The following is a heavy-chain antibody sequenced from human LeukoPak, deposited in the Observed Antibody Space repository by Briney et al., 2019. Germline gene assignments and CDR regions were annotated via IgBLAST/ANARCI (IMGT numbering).Heavy chain of an antibody. D-gene: IGHD3-16*02. CDR3: ARDPSSYAFGGVIDDY. CDR2: IYTSGST. J-gene: IGHJ4*02. CDR1: GGSISSYY. V-gene: IGHV4-4*07. Sequence: SETLSLTCTVSGGSISSYYWSCIRQPAGEGLEWIGRIYTSGSTNYNPSLTSRVTLSVDTPKNQFSLKLSSVTAADTAVYYCARDPSSYAFGGVIDDYWGQGTLVTVSS.